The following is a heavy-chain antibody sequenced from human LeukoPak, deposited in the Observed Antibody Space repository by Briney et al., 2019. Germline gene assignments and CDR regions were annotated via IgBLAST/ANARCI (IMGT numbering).Heavy chain of an antibody. Sequence: GGSLRLSCAASGFIFSDYYMSWIRQAPGKGLEWVSYISSGGSTIYYADSVKGRFTISRDNAKNSLYLQMNSLRAEDTAVYYCARDNWIEAHYFDYWGQGTLVTVSS. CDR3: ARDNWIEAHYFDY. V-gene: IGHV3-11*04. J-gene: IGHJ4*02. D-gene: IGHD1-20*01. CDR1: GFIFSDYY. CDR2: ISSGGSTI.